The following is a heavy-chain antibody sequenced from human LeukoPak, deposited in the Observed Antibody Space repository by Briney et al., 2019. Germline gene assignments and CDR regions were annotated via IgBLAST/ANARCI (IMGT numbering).Heavy chain of an antibody. D-gene: IGHD3-22*01. CDR1: GFTFSSYW. V-gene: IGHV3-74*01. CDR2: IKSDGST. J-gene: IGHJ1*01. CDR3: ARAPSEIGGYYPEYFRH. Sequence: GGSLRLSCAASGFTFSSYWMHWVRQAPGKGLVWVSRIKSDGSTNYADSVMGRFTISRDNAKNTVSLQMNSLRAEDTGVYYCARAPSEIGGYYPEYFRHWGQGTLVTVSS.